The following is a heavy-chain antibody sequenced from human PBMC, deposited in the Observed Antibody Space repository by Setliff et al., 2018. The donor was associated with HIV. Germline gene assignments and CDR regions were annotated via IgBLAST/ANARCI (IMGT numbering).Heavy chain of an antibody. D-gene: IGHD3-3*01. V-gene: IGHV4-39*01. CDR1: GDSIGTTTYY. CDR3: ASRWGLFGVAPT. J-gene: IGHJ5*02. Sequence: PSETLSLTCTVSGDSIGTTTYYWGWIRQPPGKGLEWIGSIYYSGSTYYNPSLKSRVTISVDTSKNQFSLKLSSVTAADTAVYYCASRWGLFGVAPTWGQGTLVTVSS. CDR2: IYYSGST.